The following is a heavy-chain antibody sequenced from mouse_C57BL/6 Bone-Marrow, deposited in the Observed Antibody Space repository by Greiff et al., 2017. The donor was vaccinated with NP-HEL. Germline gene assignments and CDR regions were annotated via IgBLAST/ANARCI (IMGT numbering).Heavy chain of an antibody. V-gene: IGHV1-64*01. CDR1: GYTFTSYW. J-gene: IGHJ1*03. CDR2: IHPNSGGT. D-gene: IGHD1-1*01. Sequence: QVQLKESGAELVKPGASVKLSCKASGYTFTSYWMHWVKQRPGQGLEWIGMIHPNSGGTNYNEKFKSKATLTVDKSSSTAYMQLSSLTSEDSAVYYCACFPYYYGFDVWGTGTTVTVSS. CDR3: ACFPYYYGFDV.